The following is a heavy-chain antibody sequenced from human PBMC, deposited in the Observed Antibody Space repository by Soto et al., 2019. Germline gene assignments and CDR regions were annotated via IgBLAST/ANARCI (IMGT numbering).Heavy chain of an antibody. CDR2: IWYDGSNK. CDR1: GFTFSSYG. Sequence: QVQLVESGGGVVQPGRSLRLSCAASGFTFSSYGMHWVRQAPGKGLEWVAVIWYDGSNKYYADSVKGRFTISRDNSKNTLYLQMNSPRAEDTAVYYCARDYHEIAVVSNYFDYWGQGTLVTVSS. J-gene: IGHJ4*02. CDR3: ARDYHEIAVVSNYFDY. V-gene: IGHV3-33*01. D-gene: IGHD6-19*01.